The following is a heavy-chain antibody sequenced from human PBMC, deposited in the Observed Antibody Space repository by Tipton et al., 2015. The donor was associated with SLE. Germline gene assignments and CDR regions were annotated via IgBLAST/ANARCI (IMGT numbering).Heavy chain of an antibody. CDR2: ISSSGSTI. V-gene: IGHV3-11*04. J-gene: IGHJ4*02. CDR1: GFTVSSNY. D-gene: IGHD3-9*01. CDR3: ARGSSLTGFNY. Sequence: SLRLSCAASGFTVSSNYMSWVRQAPGKGLEWVSYISSSGSTIYYADSVKGRFTISRDNAKNSLYLQMNSLRAEDTAVYYCARGSSLTGFNYWGQGTLVTVSS.